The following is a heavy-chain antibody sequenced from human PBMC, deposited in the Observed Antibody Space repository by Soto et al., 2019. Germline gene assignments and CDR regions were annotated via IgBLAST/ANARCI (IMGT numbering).Heavy chain of an antibody. CDR1: GGSSSSYY. CDR2: IYYSGST. Sequence: SETLSLTCTVSGGSSSSYYWSWIRQPPGKGLEWIGYIYYSGSTNYNPSLKSRVTISVDTSKNQFSLKLSSVTAADTAVYYCARGLHDFLDWLPPYWGQGTLVTVSS. J-gene: IGHJ4*02. V-gene: IGHV4-59*01. CDR3: ARGLHDFLDWLPPY. D-gene: IGHD3-3*01.